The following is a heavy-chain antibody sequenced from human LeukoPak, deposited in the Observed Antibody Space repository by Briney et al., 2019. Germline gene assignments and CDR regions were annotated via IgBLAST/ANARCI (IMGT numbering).Heavy chain of an antibody. CDR3: ARVQSSWPILDY. J-gene: IGHJ4*02. Sequence: ASVKVSCKASGYTFTSYGISWVRQAPGQGLEWMGWISAYNGNTNYAQKLQGRVTMATDTSTSTAYMELRSLRSDDTAVYYCARVQSSWPILDYWGQGTLVTVSS. V-gene: IGHV1-18*01. D-gene: IGHD6-13*01. CDR2: ISAYNGNT. CDR1: GYTFTSYG.